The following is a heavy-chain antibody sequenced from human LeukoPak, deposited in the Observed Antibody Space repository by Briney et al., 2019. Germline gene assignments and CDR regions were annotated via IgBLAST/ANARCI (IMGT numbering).Heavy chain of an antibody. V-gene: IGHV2-5*02. CDR3: ARRFLLIETSGFDY. CDR1: GFSLSTSGVG. D-gene: IGHD2/OR15-2a*01. CDR2: IYWDDET. Sequence: SGPTLVNPTQTLTLTCAFSGFSLSTSGVGVGWIRRPPGKALEWLALIYWDDETRYTPSLKNRLTITKDTSKNQVVLTMTNMDPVDTATYYCARRFLLIETSGFDYRGQGTLVTVSS. J-gene: IGHJ4*02.